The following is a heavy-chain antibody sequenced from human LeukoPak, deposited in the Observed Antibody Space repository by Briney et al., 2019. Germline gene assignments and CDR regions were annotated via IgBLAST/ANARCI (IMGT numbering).Heavy chain of an antibody. D-gene: IGHD2-2*01. CDR3: ARDQGDYYCSSTTCSGGAFDF. CDR1: GYTFTVYY. Sequence: ASVKVSCKASGYTFTVYYMHWVRQAPGQGLEWMGWIHPNSGGTNYAQEFQGRVTMTRDTSISTAYMELSSLMSDDMAVYFCARDQGDYYCSSTTCSGGAFDFWGQGTMVTVSS. V-gene: IGHV1-2*02. J-gene: IGHJ3*01. CDR2: IHPNSGGT.